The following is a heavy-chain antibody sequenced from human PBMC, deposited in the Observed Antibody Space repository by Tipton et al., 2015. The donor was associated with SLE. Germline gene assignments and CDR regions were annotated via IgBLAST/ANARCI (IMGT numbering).Heavy chain of an antibody. CDR1: GGSISSYY. Sequence: TLSLTCTVSGGSISSYYWSWIRQPPGKGLEWIGYIYSSGSTNYNPSLKSRVTISIDVSTNQFSLKLPSVTAADTAVYYCGRGATTWRGAIYGVDVWGQGTTVTVSS. CDR2: IYSSGST. D-gene: IGHD1-1*01. J-gene: IGHJ6*02. V-gene: IGHV4-59*08. CDR3: GRGATTWRGAIYGVDV.